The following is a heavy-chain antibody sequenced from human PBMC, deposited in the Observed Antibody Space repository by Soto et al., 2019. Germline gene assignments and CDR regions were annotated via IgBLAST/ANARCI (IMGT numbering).Heavy chain of an antibody. CDR3: ARGDSSSWYLNWFHP. V-gene: IGHV4-59*01. CDR2: PYYSGST. J-gene: IGHJ5*02. Sequence: SETLSLTCTVSGGSINSYYWSWIRQPPGKGLEWIGYPYYSGSTIYNPSLKSRVTISIDTSKKQFSLNLNSVTAADTAVYYCARGDSSSWYLNWFHPWGQGTLVTVSS. CDR1: GGSINSYY. D-gene: IGHD6-13*01.